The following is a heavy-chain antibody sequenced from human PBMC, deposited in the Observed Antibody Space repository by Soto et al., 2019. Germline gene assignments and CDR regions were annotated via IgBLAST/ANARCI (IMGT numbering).Heavy chain of an antibody. CDR3: LRWYSSGGYRYYYYGMDI. CDR2: ISYDGSNK. Sequence: RLACAASGFFFSSYGMHWVRKSLGKGLEWVAVISYDGSNKYYAYSVKGRFTISRDNSKNTLYLQRNSLRAEDTAVYYCLRWYSSGGYRYYYYGMDIWCQGTTVTVSS. D-gene: IGHD6-19*01. CDR1: GFFFSSYG. V-gene: IGHV3-30*03. J-gene: IGHJ6*02.